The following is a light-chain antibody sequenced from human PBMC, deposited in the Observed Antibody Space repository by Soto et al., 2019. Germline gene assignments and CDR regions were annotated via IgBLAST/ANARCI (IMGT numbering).Light chain of an antibody. CDR2: DSN. V-gene: IGLV1-44*01. CDR3: AVWDDSLNGVV. J-gene: IGLJ2*01. CDR1: SSNIARNS. Sequence: QSVLTQPPSASGTPGQRVTISCSGSSSNIARNSVNWYQQLPGTAPKLLIYDSNQRPSGVPDRFSGSRSGTSASLAISGLQSEDEADYYCAVWDDSLNGVVFGGGTKVTVL.